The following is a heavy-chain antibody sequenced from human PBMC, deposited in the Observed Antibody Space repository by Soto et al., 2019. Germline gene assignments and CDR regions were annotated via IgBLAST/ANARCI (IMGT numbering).Heavy chain of an antibody. CDR1: GDSVSNDNYY. Sequence: PSETLSLTCAVSGDSVSNDNYYWSWIRQPPGKGLEWIGYIYYSGTTNYNSYLKSRISLSVDMSKNQFSLKLASVTAADTAVYFCARSQRGRTAFTFDYWGQGALVTVSS. J-gene: IGHJ4*02. D-gene: IGHD3-16*01. CDR3: ARSQRGRTAFTFDY. V-gene: IGHV4-61*01. CDR2: IYYSGTT.